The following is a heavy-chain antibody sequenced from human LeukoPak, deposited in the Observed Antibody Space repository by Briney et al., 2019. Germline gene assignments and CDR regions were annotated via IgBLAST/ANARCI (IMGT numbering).Heavy chain of an antibody. CDR3: ARGRFLEWYSSSWGFDY. CDR1: GGSFSGYY. D-gene: IGHD6-13*01. J-gene: IGHJ4*02. CDR2: INHSGST. Sequence: SETLSLTCAVYGGSFSGYYWSWIRQPPGKGLEWIGEINHSGSTNYNPSLKSRVTISVDTSKNQFSLKLSSVTAADTAVYYCARGRFLEWYSSSWGFDYWGQGTLVTVSS. V-gene: IGHV4-34*01.